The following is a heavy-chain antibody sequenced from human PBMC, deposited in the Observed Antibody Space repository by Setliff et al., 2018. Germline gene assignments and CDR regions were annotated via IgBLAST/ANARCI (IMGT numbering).Heavy chain of an antibody. J-gene: IGHJ6*03. CDR1: GGSISSYY. Sequence: PSETLSLTCTVSGGSISSYYWSWIRQPAGKGLEWIGRIYTSGSTNYNPSLKGRVTMSVDTSKNQFSLKLSSVTAADTAVYYCARENSHGPYYYYYYMDVWGKGTTVTGSS. D-gene: IGHD5-18*01. CDR2: IYTSGST. V-gene: IGHV4-4*07. CDR3: ARENSHGPYYYYYYMDV.